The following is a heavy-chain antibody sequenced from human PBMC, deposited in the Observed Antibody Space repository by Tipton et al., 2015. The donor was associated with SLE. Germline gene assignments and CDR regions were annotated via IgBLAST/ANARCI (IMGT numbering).Heavy chain of an antibody. CDR1: GFTFSSYG. D-gene: IGHD2-2*01. Sequence: SLRLSCAASGFTFSSYGMHWVRQAPGKGLEWVAVIWYDGSNKYYADSVKGRFTISRDNSKNSLYLQMNSLRAEDTAVYYCARTDIVVVPAARGLFGMDVWGQGTTVTVSS. V-gene: IGHV3-33*01. CDR2: IWYDGSNK. J-gene: IGHJ6*02. CDR3: ARTDIVVVPAARGLFGMDV.